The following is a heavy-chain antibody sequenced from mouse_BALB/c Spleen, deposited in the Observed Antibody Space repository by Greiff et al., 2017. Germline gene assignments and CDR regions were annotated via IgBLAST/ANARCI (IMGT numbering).Heavy chain of an antibody. CDR1: GYSITSDYA. J-gene: IGHJ3*01. V-gene: IGHV3-2*02. CDR3: ASGPAY. Sequence: EVQGVESGPGLVKPSQSLSLTCTVTGYSITSDYAWNWIRQFPGNKLEWMGYISYSGSTSYNPSLKSRISITRDTSKNQFFLQLNSVTTEDTATYYCASGPAYWGQGTLVTVSA. CDR2: ISYSGST.